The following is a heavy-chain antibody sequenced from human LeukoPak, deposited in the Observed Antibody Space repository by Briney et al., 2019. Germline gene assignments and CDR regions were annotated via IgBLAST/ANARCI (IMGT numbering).Heavy chain of an antibody. CDR2: ISSSGAGT. Sequence: PGGSLRLSCAASGFTFSTYAMIWVRQAPGKGLEWVSAISSSGAGTYYADSVKGRFTISRDNSKNTLYLQMNSLRAEDTAIYYCARDERLLSFLKWGQGTLVTVSS. D-gene: IGHD3-3*01. CDR3: ARDERLLSFLK. CDR1: GFTFSTYA. J-gene: IGHJ4*02. V-gene: IGHV3-23*01.